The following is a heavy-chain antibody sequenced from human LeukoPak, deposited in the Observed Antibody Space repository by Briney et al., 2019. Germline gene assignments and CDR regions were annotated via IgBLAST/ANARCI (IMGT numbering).Heavy chain of an antibody. V-gene: IGHV3-30*02. J-gene: IGHJ4*02. CDR2: IRYDGSNK. D-gene: IGHD4-23*01. CDR1: GFTFSSYG. CDR3: AKERSGGNGGGPDY. Sequence: GGSLRLSCAASGFTFSSYGMHWVRQAPGKGLEWVAFIRYDGSNKHYADSVKGRFTISRDNSKNTLYLQMNSLRAEDTAVYYCAKERSGGNGGGPDYWGQGTLVTVSS.